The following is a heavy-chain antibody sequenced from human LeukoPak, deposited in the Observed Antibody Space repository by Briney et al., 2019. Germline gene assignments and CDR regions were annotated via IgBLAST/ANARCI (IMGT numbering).Heavy chain of an antibody. CDR3: ARERISMIRGVVTTSYFDY. CDR2: ITTTGSTT. CDR1: GFTFSDYA. J-gene: IGHJ4*02. D-gene: IGHD3-10*01. V-gene: IGHV3-48*01. Sequence: PGGSLRLSCAASGFTFSDYAMNWVRQAPGKGLVWVSYITTTGSTTYYADSVKGRFTISRDNAKNTLFLQMNSLRPEDTAVYYCARERISMIRGVVTTSYFDYWGQGTLVTVSS.